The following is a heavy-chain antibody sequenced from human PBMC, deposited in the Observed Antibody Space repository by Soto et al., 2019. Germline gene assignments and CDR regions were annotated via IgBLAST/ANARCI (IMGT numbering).Heavy chain of an antibody. J-gene: IGHJ6*02. CDR3: ARDTAPLGYCSGGSCYSSYYYGMDV. D-gene: IGHD2-15*01. V-gene: IGHV3-48*03. CDR2: ISSSGSTI. CDR1: GFTFSSYE. Sequence: EVQLVESGGGLVQPGGSLRLSCAASGFTFSSYEMNWVRQAPGKGLEWVSYISSSGSTIYYADSVKGRFTISRDNAKNSLYLQMNSLRAEDTAVYYCARDTAPLGYCSGGSCYSSYYYGMDVWGQGTTVTVSS.